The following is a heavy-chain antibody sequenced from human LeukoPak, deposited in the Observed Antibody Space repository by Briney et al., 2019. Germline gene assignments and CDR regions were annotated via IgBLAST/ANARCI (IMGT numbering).Heavy chain of an antibody. D-gene: IGHD3-9*01. Sequence: SVKVSCKASGGTFTSYAISWVRQAPGQGLEWMGRIIPMFGTANYAQRFQGRVTITTDESTSTAYMELSSLRSEDTAVYYCARDYFAGGSMVDDFDIWGQGTMVTVSS. J-gene: IGHJ3*02. CDR1: GGTFTSYA. CDR3: ARDYFAGGSMVDDFDI. CDR2: IIPMFGTA. V-gene: IGHV1-69*05.